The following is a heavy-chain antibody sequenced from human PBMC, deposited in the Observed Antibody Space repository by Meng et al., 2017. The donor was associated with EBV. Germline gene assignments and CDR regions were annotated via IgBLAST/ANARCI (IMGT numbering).Heavy chain of an antibody. V-gene: IGHV1-2*06. Sequence: QGPWVQFGAWVKKPGASVKASCKASGYTFTGYYMHWVRQAPGQGLEWMGRINPNSGGTNYAQKFQGRVTMTRDTSISTAYMELSRLRSDDTAVYYCARVGIAVAGTGDYWGQGTLVTVPS. CDR2: INPNSGGT. CDR1: GYTFTGYY. J-gene: IGHJ4*02. CDR3: ARVGIAVAGTGDY. D-gene: IGHD6-19*01.